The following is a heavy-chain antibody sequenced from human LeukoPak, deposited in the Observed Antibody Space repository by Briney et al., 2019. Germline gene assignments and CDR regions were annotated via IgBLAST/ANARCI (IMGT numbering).Heavy chain of an antibody. CDR2: IIPILGIA. J-gene: IGHJ5*02. CDR1: GGTFSSYA. Sequence: SVKVSCKASGGTFSSYAISWVRQAPGQGLEWMGRIIPILGIANYAQKFQGRVTITADKSTSTAYMELSSLRSEDTAVYYCARGPNCSGGSRYSRWFDPWGQGTLVTVSS. V-gene: IGHV1-69*04. D-gene: IGHD2-15*01. CDR3: ARGPNCSGGSRYSRWFDP.